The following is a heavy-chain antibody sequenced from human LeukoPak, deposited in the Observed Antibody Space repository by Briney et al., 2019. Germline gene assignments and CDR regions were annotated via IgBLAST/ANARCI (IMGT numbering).Heavy chain of an antibody. J-gene: IGHJ1*01. Sequence: GGSLRLSCAASGFTFSSYSMNWVRQAPGKGLEWVSSISSSSSYIYYADSVKGRFTISRDNAKNSLYLQMNSLRAEDTAVYYCARDYYDFWSGYFTEYFQHWGQGTLVTVSS. CDR2: ISSSSSYI. CDR3: ARDYYDFWSGYFTEYFQH. V-gene: IGHV3-21*01. CDR1: GFTFSSYS. D-gene: IGHD3-3*01.